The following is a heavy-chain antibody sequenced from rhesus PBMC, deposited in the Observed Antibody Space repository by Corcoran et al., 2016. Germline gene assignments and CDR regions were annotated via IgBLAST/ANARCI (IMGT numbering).Heavy chain of an antibody. CDR3: ARAVYWYFDL. J-gene: IGHJ2*01. CDR2: IFGGTGST. CDR1: GYSISSALG. V-gene: IGHV4-127*01. Sequence: QVHLQESGPGLVKPSATLSLTCAVSGYSISSALGWAWIRQPPGKGLEWIGQIFGGTGSTYYNPSLKSRVTVSKDTSKNQFSLKLRSVTTADTAVYYCARAVYWYFDLWGPGSPITISS.